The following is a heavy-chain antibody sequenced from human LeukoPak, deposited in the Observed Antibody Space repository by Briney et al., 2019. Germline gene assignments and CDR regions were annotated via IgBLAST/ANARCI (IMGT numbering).Heavy chain of an antibody. J-gene: IGHJ4*02. D-gene: IGHD6-19*01. CDR1: GGSISSYY. CDR2: IYYSGST. V-gene: IGHV4-59*01. CDR3: ARDTDAAGHFDY. Sequence: PSETLSLTCTVSGGSISSYYWSWIRQPPGKGLEWIGYIYYSGSTNYNPSLKSRVTISVDTSKNQFSLKLSSVTAADTAVYYCARDTDAAGHFDYWGQGTLVTVSS.